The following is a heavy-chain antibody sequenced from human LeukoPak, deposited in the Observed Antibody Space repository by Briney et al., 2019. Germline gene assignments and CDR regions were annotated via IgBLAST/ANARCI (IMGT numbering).Heavy chain of an antibody. V-gene: IGHV4-34*01. J-gene: IGHJ4*02. CDR3: ARHLRSGAVDY. CDR1: NDSIILGDYY. CDR2: INHSGST. D-gene: IGHD4-17*01. Sequence: PSQTLSLTCTVSNDSIILGDYYWSWIRQPPGKGLEWIGEINHSGSTNYNPSLKSRVTISVDTSKNQFSLKLSSVTASDTAVYYCARHLRSGAVDYWGQGTLVTVSS.